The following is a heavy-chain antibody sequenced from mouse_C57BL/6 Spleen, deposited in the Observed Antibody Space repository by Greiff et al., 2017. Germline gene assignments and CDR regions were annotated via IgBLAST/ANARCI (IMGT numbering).Heavy chain of an antibody. CDR2: ISSGSSTI. D-gene: IGHD2-2*01. Sequence: DVQLVGSGGGLVKPGGSLKLSCAASGFTFSDYGMHWVRQTPEKGLEWVAYISSGSSTIYYADTVKGRFTISRGNAKNILFLQKTSLRSEDTAMFYCAIGLAMDYWCHVSSVTVPS. J-gene: IGHJ4*01. CDR3: AIGLAMDY. V-gene: IGHV5-17*01. CDR1: GFTFSDYG.